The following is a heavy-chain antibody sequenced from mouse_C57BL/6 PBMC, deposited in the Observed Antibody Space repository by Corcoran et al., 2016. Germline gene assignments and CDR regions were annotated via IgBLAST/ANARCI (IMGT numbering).Heavy chain of an antibody. CDR3: ARRDYSEGAMDY. J-gene: IGHJ4*01. CDR2: IYPGSGNT. D-gene: IGHD2-12*01. Sequence: QVQLQQSGPELVKPGASVKISCKASGYSFTSYYIHWVKQRPGQGLEWIGWIYPGSGNTKYNEKFKGKATLTADASSSTAYMQLSSLTSEDSAVYYCARRDYSEGAMDYWGQGTSVTVSS. V-gene: IGHV1-66*01. CDR1: GYSFTSYY.